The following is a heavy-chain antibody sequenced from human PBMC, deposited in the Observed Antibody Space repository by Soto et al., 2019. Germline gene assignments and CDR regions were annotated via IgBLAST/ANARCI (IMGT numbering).Heavy chain of an antibody. V-gene: IGHV4-59*01. CDR3: ERSSLRFLEWLPYYFYY. CDR1: GGSISSYY. J-gene: IGHJ4*02. CDR2: ICSSGST. Sequence: SETLSLTCTVSGGSISSYYWSWIRQPPGKGLEWIGYICSSGSTNYNPSLKSRVTISVDTSKNQFSLKLSSVTAADTAVYYCERSSLRFLEWLPYYFYYWGQGTLVTVSS. D-gene: IGHD3-3*01.